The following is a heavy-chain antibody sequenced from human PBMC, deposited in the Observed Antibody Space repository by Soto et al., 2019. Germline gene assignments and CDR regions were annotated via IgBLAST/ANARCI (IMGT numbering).Heavy chain of an antibody. D-gene: IGHD2-15*01. J-gene: IGHJ4*02. V-gene: IGHV3-23*01. CDR1: GFIFSIFA. CDR2: LRGRGGST. Sequence: PGGSLRLSCAAPGFIFSIFAMSWSRDAPGKALEWVRALRGRGGSTYSAHSLKGLFTFFRDNPKNMLYLQMNSLTSENTAVYYCARRFSVGKGSPPYFCGQGTMSTVSS. CDR3: ARRFSVGKGSPPYF.